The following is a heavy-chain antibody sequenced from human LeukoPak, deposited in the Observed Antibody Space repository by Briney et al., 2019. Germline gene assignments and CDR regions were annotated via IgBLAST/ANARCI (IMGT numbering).Heavy chain of an antibody. CDR1: GVSLSSRNYY. CDR3: ARLNRDIYNSWYYGLDV. CDR2: IYYSGST. Sequence: SETLSLTCTVSGVSLSSRNYYWTWIRQPPGKGLEWIGYIYYSGSTNYNPSLKRRVTISVDTSKSQFSLKVNSVTAADTAVYYCARLNRDIYNSWYYGLDVWGQGTTVTVSS. D-gene: IGHD5-24*01. J-gene: IGHJ6*02. V-gene: IGHV4-61*01.